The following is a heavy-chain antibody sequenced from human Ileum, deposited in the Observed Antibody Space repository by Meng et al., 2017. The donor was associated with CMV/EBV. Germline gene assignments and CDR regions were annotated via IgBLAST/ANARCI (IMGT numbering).Heavy chain of an antibody. V-gene: IGHV4-61*02. CDR3: ARDSAWLIDQ. CDR1: GGSPGGGYY. CDR2: IYTSGST. Sequence: HVQLQDSGPGLVKPSQPLSLTCTVSGGSPGGGYYWTWTRQPAGKGLEWIGRIYTSGSTNYNPSLKSRFTISVDTSKNQFSLNLTSVTAADTAVYYCARDSAWLIDQWGQGTLVTVSS. J-gene: IGHJ4*02. D-gene: IGHD6-19*01.